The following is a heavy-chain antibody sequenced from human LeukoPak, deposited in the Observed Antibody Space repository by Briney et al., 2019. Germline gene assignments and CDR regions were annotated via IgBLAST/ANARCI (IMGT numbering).Heavy chain of an antibody. J-gene: IGHJ2*01. V-gene: IGHV4-34*01. CDR1: GGSFSGYY. CDR3: ARAVAGTLILDY. CDR2: INHSGST. D-gene: IGHD6-19*01. Sequence: KTSETLSLTCAVYGGSFSGYYWSWIRQPPGKGLEWVGEINHSGSTNYNPSLKSRVTISVDTSKNQFSLKLSSVTAADTAVYYCARAVAGTLILDYWGRGTLVTVSS.